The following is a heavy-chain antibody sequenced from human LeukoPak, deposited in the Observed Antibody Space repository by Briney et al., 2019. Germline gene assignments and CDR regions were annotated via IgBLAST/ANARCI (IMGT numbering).Heavy chain of an antibody. CDR2: FDPEDGET. J-gene: IGHJ4*02. CDR1: GYTLTELS. Sequence: GASVKVSCKVSGYTLTELSMHWVRQAPGKGLGWMGGFDPEDGETIYAQKFQGRVTMTEDTSTDTAYMELSSLRSEDTAVYYCATGEYFDWLVFDYWGQGTLVTVSS. D-gene: IGHD3-9*01. V-gene: IGHV1-24*01. CDR3: ATGEYFDWLVFDY.